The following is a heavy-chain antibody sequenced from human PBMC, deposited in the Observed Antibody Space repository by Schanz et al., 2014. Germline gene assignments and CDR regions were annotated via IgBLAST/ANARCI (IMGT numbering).Heavy chain of an antibody. V-gene: IGHV3-33*01. J-gene: IGHJ6*03. D-gene: IGHD6-19*01. Sequence: QAQLVESGGGVVQPGRSLRLSCVASGFTFISYDIHWVRQAPGKGLEWVAVIWYNGSNKYYADSVRGRFTISRDISKNTLFLQMNSLRVEDTAVYYCARDHQWLARYYMDVWGKGTTVTVSS. CDR2: IWYNGSNK. CDR1: GFTFISYD. CDR3: ARDHQWLARYYMDV.